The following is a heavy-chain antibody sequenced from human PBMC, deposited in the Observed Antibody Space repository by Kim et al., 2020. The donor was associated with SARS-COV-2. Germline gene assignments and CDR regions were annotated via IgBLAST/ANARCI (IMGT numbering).Heavy chain of an antibody. Sequence: YADSVKGRFTISRDNAKNSLYLQMNSLRAEDTALYYCAKDIAGTTGTFDYWGQGTLVTVSS. J-gene: IGHJ4*02. CDR3: AKDIAGTTGTFDY. D-gene: IGHD1-7*01. V-gene: IGHV3-9*01.